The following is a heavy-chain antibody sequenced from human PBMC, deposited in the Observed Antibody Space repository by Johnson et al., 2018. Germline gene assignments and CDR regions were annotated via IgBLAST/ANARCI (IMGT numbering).Heavy chain of an antibody. V-gene: IGHV3-33*01. Sequence: VQLVESGGGVVQPGRSLRLSCAASGFTFSHYGMHWVRQAPGKGLEWLALIWFDGTNKYHADSVKGRFTISRDNSKNTLYLQMNSLRGEDTAVYYCAREAEYSVEYFQYWGQGTLVTVSS. CDR3: AREAEYSVEYFQY. CDR2: IWFDGTNK. J-gene: IGHJ1*01. D-gene: IGHD5/OR15-5a*01. CDR1: GFTFSHYG.